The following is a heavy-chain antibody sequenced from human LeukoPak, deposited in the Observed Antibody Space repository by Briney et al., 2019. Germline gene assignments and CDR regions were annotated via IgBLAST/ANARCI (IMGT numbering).Heavy chain of an antibody. CDR3: VKGIRGYYYNMDV. CDR2: IRGSGDRK. V-gene: IGHV3-23*01. Sequence: PGGSLRLSCAASGLTFSSNAMSWVRQAPGKGLEWVSGIRGSGDRKFYADSVEGRFTISRDKSKSTLYLQMNSLRVEDTAIYYCVKGIRGYYYNMDVWGQGTTVTVSS. J-gene: IGHJ6*02. CDR1: GLTFSSNA.